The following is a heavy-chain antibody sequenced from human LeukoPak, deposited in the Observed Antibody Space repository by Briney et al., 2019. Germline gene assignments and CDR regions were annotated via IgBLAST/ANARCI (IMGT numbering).Heavy chain of an antibody. CDR3: AREGDSRWGELSP. Sequence: PGGSLRLSCAASGFTFSTYAIHWVRQAPGKGLEWVAVIWYGGSEQYYADSVKGRFIISRDNSKSTSDLQMNSLRAEDTAVYYCAREGDSRWGELSPWGRGTLVTVSA. V-gene: IGHV3-33*01. CDR1: GFTFSTYA. CDR2: IWYGGSEQ. J-gene: IGHJ1*01. D-gene: IGHD3-16*02.